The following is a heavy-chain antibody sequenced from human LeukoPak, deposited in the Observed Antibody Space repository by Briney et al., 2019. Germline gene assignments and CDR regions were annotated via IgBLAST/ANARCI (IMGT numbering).Heavy chain of an antibody. Sequence: NTSETLSLTCTVSGGSITSYYWSWIRQPPGKGLEWIGYIYYSGSINYNPSLKSRVTISLDTSKNQFSLKLSSVTAADTAVYYCARHYSYEFDYWGQGTLVTVSS. D-gene: IGHD2-21*01. V-gene: IGHV4-59*08. CDR3: ARHYSYEFDY. J-gene: IGHJ4*02. CDR2: IYYSGSI. CDR1: GGSITSYY.